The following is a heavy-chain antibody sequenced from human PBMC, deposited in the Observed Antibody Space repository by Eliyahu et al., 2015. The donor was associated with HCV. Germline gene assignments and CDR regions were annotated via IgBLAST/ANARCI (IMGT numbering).Heavy chain of an antibody. D-gene: IGHD5-24*01. CDR2: INHSGST. J-gene: IGHJ4*02. CDR3: ARGSAVRGWLQFLTDFDY. CDR1: GGSFSGYY. Sequence: QVQLQQWGAGLLKPSETLSLTCAVYGGSFSGYYWSWIRQPPGKGLEWIGEINHSGSTNYNPSLKSRVTISVDTSKNQFSLKLSSVTAADTAVYYCARGSAVRGWLQFLTDFDYWGQGTLVTVSS. V-gene: IGHV4-34*01.